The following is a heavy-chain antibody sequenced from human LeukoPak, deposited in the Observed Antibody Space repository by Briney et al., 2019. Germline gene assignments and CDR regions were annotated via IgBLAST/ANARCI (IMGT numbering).Heavy chain of an antibody. CDR1: GGSLSGYY. J-gene: IGHJ5*02. Sequence: SETLSLTCAVYGGSLSGYYWSWIRQPPGKGLEWIGEINHSGSTNYNPSLKSRVTISVDTSKNQFSLMLSSVTAADTAVYYCARLTSSSWKFDLWGQGTLVTVSS. CDR3: ARLTSSSWKFDL. V-gene: IGHV4-34*01. D-gene: IGHD6-13*01. CDR2: INHSGST.